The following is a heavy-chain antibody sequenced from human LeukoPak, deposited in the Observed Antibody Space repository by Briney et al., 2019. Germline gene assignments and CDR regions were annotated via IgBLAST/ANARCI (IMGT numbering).Heavy chain of an antibody. CDR3: ARETGTARLDY. V-gene: IGHV3-66*02. J-gene: IGHJ4*02. D-gene: IGHD1-1*01. CDR2: IYSGGAT. CDR1: GFIFSSNY. Sequence: SGGSLRLSCAASGFIFSSNYMSWVRQAPGKGLEWVSIIYSGGATYYTDSVKGRFTISRDSSKNTLYLQMNSLRGEDTAVYFCARETGTARLDYWGQGTLVTVSS.